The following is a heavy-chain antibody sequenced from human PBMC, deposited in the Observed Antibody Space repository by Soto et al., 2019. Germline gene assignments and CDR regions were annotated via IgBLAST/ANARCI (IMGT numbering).Heavy chain of an antibody. J-gene: IGHJ5*02. Sequence: SETLSLTCAVYGGSFSGYYWSWIRQPPGKGLEWIGEINHSGSTNYNPSLKSRVTISVDTSKNQFSLKLSSVTAADTAVYYCARTIGRCSGGSCYCDPWGQGTLVTVSS. V-gene: IGHV4-34*01. CDR3: ARTIGRCSGGSCYCDP. CDR2: INHSGST. CDR1: GGSFSGYY. D-gene: IGHD2-15*01.